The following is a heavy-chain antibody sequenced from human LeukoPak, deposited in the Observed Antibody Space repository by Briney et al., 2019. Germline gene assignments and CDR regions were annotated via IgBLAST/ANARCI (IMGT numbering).Heavy chain of an antibody. CDR3: ARGLYCSSTSCYWSTYYYYGMDV. CDR1: GYTFTSYD. Sequence: ASVKVSCEASGYTFTSYDINWVRQATGQGLEWMGWMNPNSGNTGYAQKFQGRVTMTRNTSISTAYMELSSLRSEDTAVYYCARGLYCSSTSCYWSTYYYYGMDVWGQGTTVTVSS. J-gene: IGHJ6*02. CDR2: MNPNSGNT. D-gene: IGHD2-2*01. V-gene: IGHV1-8*01.